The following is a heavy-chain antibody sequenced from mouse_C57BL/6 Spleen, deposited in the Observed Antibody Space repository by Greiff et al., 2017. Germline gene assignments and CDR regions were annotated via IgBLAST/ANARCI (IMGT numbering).Heavy chain of an antibody. D-gene: IGHD4-1*01. CDR1: GYTFTSYC. CDR3: ARRLGREYHFGY. V-gene: IGHV1-53*01. CDR2: INPSNGGT. J-gene: IGHJ2*01. Sequence: QVQLQQPGTELVQPGASVKLSCKASGYTFTSYCMHWVKQRPGQGLEWIGNINPSNGGTSYNEKFKSKATLTVDKSSSTAYMQLSSLTSEDSAVYYCARRLGREYHFGYWGVGTTLTVSS.